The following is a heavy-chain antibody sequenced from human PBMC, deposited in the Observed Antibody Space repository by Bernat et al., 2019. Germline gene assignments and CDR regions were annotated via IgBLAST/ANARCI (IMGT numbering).Heavy chain of an antibody. D-gene: IGHD2-8*01. CDR2: IQSKADGGTT. Sequence: EVQLVESGGGLVKPGGSLRLSCAASGFIFSNAWMTWVRQAPGKGLEWVGRIQSKADGGTTDYAAPVKDRFTISSDDSKNTVYLQMNSLTIEDTAIYYCTHTSAATAKYAGAFDIWGQGTMVTVSS. CDR3: THTSAATAKYAGAFDI. CDR1: GFIFSNAW. V-gene: IGHV3-15*01. J-gene: IGHJ3*02.